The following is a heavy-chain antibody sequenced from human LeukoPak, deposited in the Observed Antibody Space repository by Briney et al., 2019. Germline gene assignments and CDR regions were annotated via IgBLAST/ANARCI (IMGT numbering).Heavy chain of an antibody. J-gene: IGHJ3*02. D-gene: IGHD3-22*01. CDR2: ISYDGSNK. CDR3: AREMNYYDSSGPGAFDI. Sequence: PGGSLRLSCAASGFTFSSYAMHWVRQAPGKGLEWVAVISYDGSNKYYADSVKGRFTISRDNSKNTLYLQMNSLRAEDTAVYYCAREMNYYDSSGPGAFDIWGQGTMVTVSS. V-gene: IGHV3-30-3*01. CDR1: GFTFSSYA.